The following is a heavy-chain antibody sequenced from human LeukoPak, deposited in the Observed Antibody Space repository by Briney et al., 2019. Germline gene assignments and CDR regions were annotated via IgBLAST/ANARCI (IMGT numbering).Heavy chain of an antibody. V-gene: IGHV4-39*01. CDR2: IYYSGST. D-gene: IGHD5-18*01. J-gene: IGHJ4*02. CDR3: ASTFVDTAMVYYFDY. Sequence: PSETLSLTCTVSGGSISSSSYYWGWIRQPPGKGLEWIGSIYYSGSTYYNPSLKSRVTISVDTSKNQFSLKLSSVTAADTAVYYCASTFVDTAMVYYFDYWGQGTLVTVSS. CDR1: GGSISSSSYY.